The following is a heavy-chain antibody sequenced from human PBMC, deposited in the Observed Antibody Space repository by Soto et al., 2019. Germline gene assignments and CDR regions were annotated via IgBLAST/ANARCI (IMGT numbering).Heavy chain of an antibody. CDR3: ARRHSSSWYGLDY. CDR2: IYHSGST. Sequence: KPSETLSLTCAVSGYSISSGYYWGWIRQPPGKGLEWIGSIYHSGSTYYNPSLKSRVSISVGTSKNQFSLRLSSVTAADTAMYYCARRHSSSWYGLDYWGQGTLVTVSS. J-gene: IGHJ4*02. V-gene: IGHV4-38-2*01. CDR1: GYSISSGYY. D-gene: IGHD6-13*01.